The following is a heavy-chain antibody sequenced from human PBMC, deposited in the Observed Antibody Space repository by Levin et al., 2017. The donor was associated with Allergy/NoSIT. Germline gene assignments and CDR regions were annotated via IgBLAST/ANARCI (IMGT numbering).Heavy chain of an antibody. CDR3: ARARRAAAGTLYYYYYMDV. CDR1: GGSISSGGYY. Sequence: SETLSLTCTVSGGSISSGGYYWSWIRQHPGKGLEWIGYIYYSGSTYYNPSLKSRVTISVDTSKNQFSLKLSSVTAADTAVYYCARARRAAAGTLYYYYYMDVWGKGTTVTVSS. D-gene: IGHD6-13*01. J-gene: IGHJ6*03. CDR2: IYYSGST. V-gene: IGHV4-31*03.